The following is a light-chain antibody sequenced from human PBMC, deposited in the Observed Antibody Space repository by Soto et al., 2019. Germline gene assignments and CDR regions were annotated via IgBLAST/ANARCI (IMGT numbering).Light chain of an antibody. CDR1: SSDVGGYNY. J-gene: IGLJ3*02. CDR3: SSYTTISTLEV. Sequence: QSVLTQPASVSGSPGQSITISCTGTSSDVGGYNYVSWYQQHPGKAPKLMIYEVSNRPSGVSNRFSGSESGNTASLTISGLQAEDEADYYCSSYTTISTLEVFGGGTKLTVL. CDR2: EVS. V-gene: IGLV2-14*01.